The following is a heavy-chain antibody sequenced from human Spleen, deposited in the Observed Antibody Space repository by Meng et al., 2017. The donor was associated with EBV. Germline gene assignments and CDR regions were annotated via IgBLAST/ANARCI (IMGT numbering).Heavy chain of an antibody. CDR1: RVSVSSGNYF. CDR3: ARDSRGAVAYAFDI. CDR2: IYYSGST. Sequence: SPGLWKHSDPLSLTCTVSRVSVSSGNYFWSWIRTPPGKGVEWIGHIYYSGSTEYNPSLKSRVTISINTSKNQFSLKLSAVTAADTAVYYCARDSRGAVAYAFDIWGQGTMVTVSS. V-gene: IGHV4-61*01. J-gene: IGHJ3*02. D-gene: IGHD6-13*01.